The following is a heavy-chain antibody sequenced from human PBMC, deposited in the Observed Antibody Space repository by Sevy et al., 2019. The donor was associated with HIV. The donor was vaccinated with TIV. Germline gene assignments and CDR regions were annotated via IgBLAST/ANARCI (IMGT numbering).Heavy chain of an antibody. J-gene: IGHJ4*02. CDR1: RYTLTKLS. Sequence: ASVKVSCKVSRYTLTKLSMHWARQAPGKGLEWMGRFDPEDGETIYAQKFQGRVTMTEDTSTDTAYMELSSLRYEDTAVYYCASAREYYEDSSGYLDYWGQGTLVTVSS. CDR3: ASAREYYEDSSGYLDY. CDR2: FDPEDGET. D-gene: IGHD3-22*01. V-gene: IGHV1-24*01.